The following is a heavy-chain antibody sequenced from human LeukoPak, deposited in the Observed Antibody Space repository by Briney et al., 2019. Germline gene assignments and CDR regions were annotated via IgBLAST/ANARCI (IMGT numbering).Heavy chain of an antibody. CDR1: GFTFSSYG. J-gene: IGHJ6*02. CDR3: AKSTIAAVGKDYYYAMDP. Sequence: PGGSLRLSCAASGFTFSSYGMHWVRQAPGKGLEWVAVISYDGVNKWYTDSVKGRFTISRDRSTLYLQMNSLRGEDTAVYYCAKSTIAAVGKDYYYAMDPWGQGTTVTVSS. D-gene: IGHD6-13*01. CDR2: ISYDGVNK. V-gene: IGHV3-30*18.